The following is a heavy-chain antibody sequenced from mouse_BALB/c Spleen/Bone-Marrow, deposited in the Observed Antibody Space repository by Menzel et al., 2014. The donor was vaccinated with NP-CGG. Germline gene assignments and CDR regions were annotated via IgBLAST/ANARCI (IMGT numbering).Heavy chain of an antibody. Sequence: EVKLEESGRGLVPPGGSRKLSCAASGFTFSSFAMHWVRQAPEKGLEWVAYISSGSSTIYYADTVMGRFTISRDNPKNTLFLQMTSLRSEDTSMYYCAISCISSGSFGYWDQTTTTTVSS. CDR1: GFTFSSFA. J-gene: IGHJ2*01. D-gene: IGHD3-1*01. CDR2: ISSGSSTI. CDR3: AISCISSGSFGY. V-gene: IGHV5-17*02.